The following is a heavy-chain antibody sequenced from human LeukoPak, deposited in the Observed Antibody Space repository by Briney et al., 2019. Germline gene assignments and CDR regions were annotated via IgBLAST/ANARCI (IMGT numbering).Heavy chain of an antibody. CDR3: ARNKGPESKYFDL. V-gene: IGHV1-2*02. Sequence: ASVTVSCKASGYTFTGYFMHWVRQAPGQGLEWMGWISPNNGGTNYAQKFQDRVTLTRDTSIDTAYMELSRLTSDDTAVYYCARNKGPESKYFDLWGRGTLVTVSS. D-gene: IGHD1-14*01. CDR1: GYTFTGYF. CDR2: ISPNNGGT. J-gene: IGHJ2*01.